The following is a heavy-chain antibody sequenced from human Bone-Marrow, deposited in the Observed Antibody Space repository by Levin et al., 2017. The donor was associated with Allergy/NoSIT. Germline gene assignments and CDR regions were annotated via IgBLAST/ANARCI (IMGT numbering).Heavy chain of an antibody. D-gene: IGHD3-3*01. CDR1: GVSISSGVYF. V-gene: IGHV4-31*03. CDR2: VSHSGIT. CDR3: ARGITVFGVVLAVNDAFDI. Sequence: KPSETLSLTCTVSGVSISSGVYFWSWIRQLPGKGLEWIGYVSHSGITFYNQSLKSRVTISGDTSKSLFSLNLSSVTAADTAVYYCARGITVFGVVLAVNDAFDIWGQGTMVTVSS. J-gene: IGHJ3*02.